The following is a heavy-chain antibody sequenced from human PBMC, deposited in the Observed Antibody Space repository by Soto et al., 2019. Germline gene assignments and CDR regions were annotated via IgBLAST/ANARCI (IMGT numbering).Heavy chain of an antibody. CDR1: GFTVSTYG. CDR3: TGEVASGY. CDR2: ISRDGGTK. Sequence: QVQLVESGGGVVQPGRSLRLSCAVSGFTVSTYGMHWVHQAPGKGQEWVAVISRDGGTKYYADSVKGRFTISRDNSRNTLFLEMNSLRSDDMAVYYCTGEVASGYWGQGTLVTVSS. V-gene: IGHV3-30*03. D-gene: IGHD2-8*02. J-gene: IGHJ4*02.